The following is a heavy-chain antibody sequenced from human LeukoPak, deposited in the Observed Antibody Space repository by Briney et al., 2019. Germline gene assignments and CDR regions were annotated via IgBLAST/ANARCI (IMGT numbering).Heavy chain of an antibody. CDR1: GGSITSNTNY. V-gene: IGHV4-39*07. J-gene: IGHJ5*02. Sequence: SETLSLTCTVSGGSITSNTNYWGWIRQPPGKGLEWIGNIYYSGTTYYNPSLKSRVTISVDTSKNQFSLKLSSVTAADTAVYYCARDLPYYYGSGRLFDPWGQGTLVTVSS. D-gene: IGHD3-10*01. CDR3: ARDLPYYYGSGRLFDP. CDR2: IYYSGTT.